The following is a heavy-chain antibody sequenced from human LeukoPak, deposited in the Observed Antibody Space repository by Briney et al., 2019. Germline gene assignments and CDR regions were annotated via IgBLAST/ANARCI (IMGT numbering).Heavy chain of an antibody. D-gene: IGHD3-16*01. J-gene: IGHJ4*02. CDR1: GGSFSGYY. CDR3: ARVSPAGITFGGPTIY. CDR2: INHSGST. V-gene: IGHV4-34*01. Sequence: SETLSLTCAVYGGSFSGYYWSWIRQPPGKGLEWIGEINHSGSTNYNPSLKSRVTISVDTSKNQLSLKLSSVTAADTAVYYCARVSPAGITFGGPTIYWGQGTLVTVSS.